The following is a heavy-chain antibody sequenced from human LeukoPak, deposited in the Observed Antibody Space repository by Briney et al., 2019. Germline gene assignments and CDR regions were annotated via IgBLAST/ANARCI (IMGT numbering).Heavy chain of an antibody. CDR3: AKRGFCSTSNCLYFDY. J-gene: IGHJ4*02. D-gene: IGHD2-2*01. Sequence: GGSLRLSCIASGFIFSNYAMTRVRQAPGKGLEWVSTISGIGGSTYYADSVKGRFTISRDNSKNTLYLQMNSLGAEDTAIYYCAKRGFCSTSNCLYFDYWGQGTLVTVSS. V-gene: IGHV3-23*01. CDR1: GFIFSNYA. CDR2: ISGIGGST.